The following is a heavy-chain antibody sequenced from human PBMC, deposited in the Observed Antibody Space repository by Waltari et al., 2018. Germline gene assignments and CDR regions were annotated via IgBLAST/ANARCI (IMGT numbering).Heavy chain of an antibody. CDR2: IYYSGST. CDR3: ARDPSSSWNDAFDI. D-gene: IGHD6-6*01. V-gene: IGHV4-59*01. J-gene: IGHJ3*02. Sequence: QVQLQESGPGLVKPSETLSLTCTVSGGSLRSYYWIWIRQPPGKGLEWIGYIYYSGSTNYNPSLKSRVTISVDTSKNQFSLKLSSVTAADTAVYYCARDPSSSWNDAFDIWGQGTMVTVSS. CDR1: GGSLRSYY.